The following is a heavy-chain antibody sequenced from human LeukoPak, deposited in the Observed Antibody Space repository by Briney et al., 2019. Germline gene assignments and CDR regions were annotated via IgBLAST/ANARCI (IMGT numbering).Heavy chain of an antibody. V-gene: IGHV3-30*18. CDR3: AKGGYCSATRCYVGKGMDD. CDR2: ISHDGVDK. J-gene: IGHJ4*02. Sequence: GRSLRLSCAASGFTFDTYGMHWVRQAPGKGLEWVAVISHDGVDKYYADSVKGRFTISRDNSKNTVSLQVNSLRAEDTAAYYCAKGGYCSATRCYVGKGMDDWGQGSLVTVSS. D-gene: IGHD2-2*01. CDR1: GFTFDTYG.